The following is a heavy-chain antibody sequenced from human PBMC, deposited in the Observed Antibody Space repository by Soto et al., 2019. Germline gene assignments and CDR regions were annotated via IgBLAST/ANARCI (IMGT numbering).Heavy chain of an antibody. CDR2: ISGSGGST. CDR1: GFTFSSYA. V-gene: IGHV3-23*01. CDR3: AKDSDRSSSWYSEN. J-gene: IGHJ4*02. D-gene: IGHD6-13*01. Sequence: GGSLRLSCAASGFTFSSYAMSWVRQAPGKGLEWVSAISGSGGSTYYANSVKGRFTISRDNSKNTLYLQMNSLRAEDTAVYYGAKDSDRSSSWYSENWGQGTLVTVSS.